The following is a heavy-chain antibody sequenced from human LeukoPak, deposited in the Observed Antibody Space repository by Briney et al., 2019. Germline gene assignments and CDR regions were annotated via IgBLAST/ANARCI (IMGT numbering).Heavy chain of an antibody. D-gene: IGHD3-10*01. CDR2: INPNSGGT. V-gene: IGHV1-2*02. CDR1: GYTFTGYY. CDR3: ARAGLLLWFGELLSFDY. J-gene: IGHJ4*02. Sequence: ASVKVSCKASGYTFTGYYMHWVRQAPGHGLEWMGWINPNSGGTNYAQKFQGRVTMTRDTSISTAYMELSRLRPDDTAVYYCARAGLLLWFGELLSFDYWGQGTLVTVSS.